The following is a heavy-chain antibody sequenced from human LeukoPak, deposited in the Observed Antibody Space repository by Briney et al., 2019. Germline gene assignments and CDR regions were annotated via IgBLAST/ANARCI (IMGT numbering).Heavy chain of an antibody. J-gene: IGHJ5*02. V-gene: IGHV4-34*01. Sequence: SETLSLTCAVYGGSFSGYYWSWIRQPPGKGLEWVGEINHSGSTNYNPSLKSRVTISVDTSKNQFSLKLSSVTAADTAVYYCARIAMNWFDPWGQGTLVTVSS. CDR2: INHSGST. CDR1: GGSFSGYY. CDR3: ARIAMNWFDP.